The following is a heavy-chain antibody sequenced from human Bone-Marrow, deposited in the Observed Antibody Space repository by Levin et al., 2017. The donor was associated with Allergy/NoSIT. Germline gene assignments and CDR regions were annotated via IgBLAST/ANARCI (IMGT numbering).Heavy chain of an antibody. D-gene: IGHD3-22*01. CDR3: AKSPDISGYFNDAFDI. J-gene: IGHJ3*02. Sequence: GESLKISCAASGFSFSAYAMSWVRQAPGKGPQWVSGISGNGATTYYEDSVKGRFTISRDNSKNTLHLQMNSLRGEDTAVYYCAKSPDISGYFNDAFDIWGQGTMVTVSS. CDR1: GFSFSAYA. V-gene: IGHV3-23*01. CDR2: ISGNGATT.